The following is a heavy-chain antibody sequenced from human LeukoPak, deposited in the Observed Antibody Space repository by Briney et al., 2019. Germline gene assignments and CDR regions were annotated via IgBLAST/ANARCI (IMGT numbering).Heavy chain of an antibody. CDR2: IYYSGST. CDR1: GGSISTGGYY. Sequence: SETLSLTCTVSGGSISTGGYYWTWIRQPAGKGLEWIGRIYYSGSTYYNPSLKSRVTISVDTSKNQFSLKLTPVTAADTALYYCSRRDDHGGYIDYWGQGTLVTVSS. J-gene: IGHJ4*02. D-gene: IGHD4-23*01. V-gene: IGHV4-39*01. CDR3: SRRDDHGGYIDY.